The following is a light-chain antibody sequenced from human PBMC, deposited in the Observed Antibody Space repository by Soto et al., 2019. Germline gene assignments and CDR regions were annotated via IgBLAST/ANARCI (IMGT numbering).Light chain of an antibody. CDR1: SSNIGSKS. V-gene: IGLV1-44*01. CDR2: SNT. CDR3: AAWDDSLNGGV. Sequence: QSVLTQPPSASGTPGQRVSISCSGSSSNIGSKSVSWYQQVPGTAPKLLIFSNTLRPLGVPERFSGSTSGTSASLAISGLQSEDEADYYCAAWDDSLNGGVFGGGTKLTVL. J-gene: IGLJ3*02.